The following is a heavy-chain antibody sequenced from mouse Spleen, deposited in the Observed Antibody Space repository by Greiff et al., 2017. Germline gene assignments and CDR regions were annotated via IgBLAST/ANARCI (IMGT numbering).Heavy chain of an antibody. V-gene: IGHV5-12-1*01. CDR3: ARDRSSSPYYYAMDY. CDR2: ISSGGGST. J-gene: IGHJ4*01. D-gene: IGHD1-1*01. CDR1: GFTFSSYY. Sequence: EVQLVESGGGLVKLGGSLKLSCAASGFTFSSYYMSWVRQTPEKRLEWVATISSGGGSTYYPDSVKGRFTISRDNAKNTLYLQMSSLNSEDTAVYYCARDRSSSPYYYAMDYWGQGTSVTVSS.